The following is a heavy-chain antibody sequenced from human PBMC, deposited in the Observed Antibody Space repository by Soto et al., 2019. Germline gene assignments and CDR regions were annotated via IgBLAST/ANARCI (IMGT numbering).Heavy chain of an antibody. Sequence: PGGSLRLSCAASGFTVSSNYMSWVRQAPGKGLEWVSVIYSGGSTYYADSVKGRFTISRDNSKNTLYLQMNSLKTEDTAVYYCTTGIAVDYYYYYYGMDVWGQGTTVTVSS. CDR2: IYSGGST. CDR3: TTGIAVDYYYYYYGMDV. CDR1: GFTVSSNY. J-gene: IGHJ6*02. V-gene: IGHV3-53*01. D-gene: IGHD6-19*01.